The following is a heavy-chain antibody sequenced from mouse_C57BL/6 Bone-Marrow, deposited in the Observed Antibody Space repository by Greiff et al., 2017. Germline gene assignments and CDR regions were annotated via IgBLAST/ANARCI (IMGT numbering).Heavy chain of an antibody. CDR3: AITTVVAGNWYFDV. CDR2: IHPNSGST. CDR1: GYTFTSYW. Sequence: QVQLKQPGAELVKPGASVKLSCKASGYTFTSYWMHWVKQRPGQGLEWIGMIHPNSGSTNYNEKFKSKATLTVDKSSSTAYMQLSSLTSEDSAVYYCAITTVVAGNWYFDVWGTGTTVTVSS. V-gene: IGHV1-64*01. J-gene: IGHJ1*03. D-gene: IGHD1-1*01.